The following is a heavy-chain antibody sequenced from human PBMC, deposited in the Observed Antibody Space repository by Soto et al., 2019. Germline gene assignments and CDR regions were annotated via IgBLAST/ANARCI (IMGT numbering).Heavy chain of an antibody. J-gene: IGHJ3*02. Sequence: PGGSLRLSCAASGFTFSSYTMSWVRQAPGKGLEWVSAISGSCGSTYYADSVKGRFTISRDNSKNTLYLQMNSLRAEDTAVYYCAKDFWSGYYAFDIWGQGTMVTFSS. CDR3: AKDFWSGYYAFDI. CDR2: ISGSCGST. CDR1: GFTFSSYT. V-gene: IGHV3-23*01. D-gene: IGHD3-3*01.